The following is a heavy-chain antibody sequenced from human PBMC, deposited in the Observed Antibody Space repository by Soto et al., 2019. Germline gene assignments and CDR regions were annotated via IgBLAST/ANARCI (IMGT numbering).Heavy chain of an antibody. J-gene: IGHJ6*02. V-gene: IGHV3-30*18. Sequence: GGSLRLSCAASGFTFSSYGMHWVRQAPGKGLEWVAVISYDGSNKYYADSVKGRFTISRDNSKNTLYLQMNSLRAEDTAVYYCANSIRSLDDSSGYYPMDVWGQGTTVTVSS. CDR1: GFTFSSYG. CDR3: ANSIRSLDDSSGYYPMDV. CDR2: ISYDGSNK. D-gene: IGHD3-22*01.